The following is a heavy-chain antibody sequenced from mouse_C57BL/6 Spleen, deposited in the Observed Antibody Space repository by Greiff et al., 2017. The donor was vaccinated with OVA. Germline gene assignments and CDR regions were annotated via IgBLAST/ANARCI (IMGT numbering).Heavy chain of an antibody. V-gene: IGHV5-12*01. Sequence: EVQVVESGGGLVQPGGSLKLSCAASGFTFSDYYMYWVRQTPEKRLEWVAYISNGGGSTYYPDTVKGRFTISRENAKNTLYLQMSRLKSEDTAMYYCASPYYYGPWGQGTSVTVSS. CDR1: GFTFSDYY. J-gene: IGHJ4*01. CDR3: ASPYYYGP. CDR2: ISNGGGST. D-gene: IGHD1-1*01.